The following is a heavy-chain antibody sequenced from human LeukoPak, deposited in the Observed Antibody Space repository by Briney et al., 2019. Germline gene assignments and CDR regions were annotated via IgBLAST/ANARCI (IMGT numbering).Heavy chain of an antibody. Sequence: GGSLRLSCAASGFTFSSYGMHWVRQAPGKGLEWVAVISYDGSNKYYADSVKGRFTISRDNSKNTLYLQMNSLRAEDTAVYYCAREPIDSYYFDYWGQGTLVTVSS. V-gene: IGHV3-33*05. CDR2: ISYDGSNK. D-gene: IGHD3-9*01. J-gene: IGHJ4*02. CDR1: GFTFSSYG. CDR3: AREPIDSYYFDY.